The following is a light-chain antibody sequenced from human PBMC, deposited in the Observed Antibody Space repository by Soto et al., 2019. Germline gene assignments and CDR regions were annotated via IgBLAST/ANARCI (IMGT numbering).Light chain of an antibody. J-gene: IGKJ1*01. CDR1: QTISRL. V-gene: IGKV1-5*01. Sequence: DIQMTQSPSTLSASVGDRVTITCRASQTISRLLAWYQQKPGKAPNLLIFDASSLESGVPSRFSGSGSGTEFTLIISSLQPDDYATYYCQQYKTYPWTFGQGTKVEI. CDR3: QQYKTYPWT. CDR2: DAS.